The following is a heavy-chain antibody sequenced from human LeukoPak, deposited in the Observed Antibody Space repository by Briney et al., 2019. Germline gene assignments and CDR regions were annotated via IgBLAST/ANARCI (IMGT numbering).Heavy chain of an antibody. V-gene: IGHV3-11*04. CDR2: ISSSGSTI. CDR1: GFTFSDYY. J-gene: IGHJ4*02. CDR3: EKERGRGYSGYDPRDY. Sequence: PGGSLRLSCAASGFTFSDYYMSWIRQAPGKGLEWVSYISSSGSTIYYADSVKGRFTISRDNAKNSLYLQMNSLRAEDTAVYYCEKERGRGYSGYDPRDYWGQGTLVTVSS. D-gene: IGHD5-12*01.